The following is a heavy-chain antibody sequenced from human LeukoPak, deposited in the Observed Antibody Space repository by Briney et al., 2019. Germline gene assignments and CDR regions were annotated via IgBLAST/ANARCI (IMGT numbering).Heavy chain of an antibody. V-gene: IGHV4-34*01. CDR3: ASEGSSGYYYYFDY. CDR1: GGSFSGYY. J-gene: IGHJ4*02. D-gene: IGHD3-22*01. Sequence: PSETLSLTCAVYGGSFSGYYWSWIRQPPGKGLEWIGEINHSGSTNYNPSLKSRVTISVDTSKNQFSLKLSSVTAADTAVYYCASEGSSGYYYYFDYWGQGTLVTVSS. CDR2: INHSGST.